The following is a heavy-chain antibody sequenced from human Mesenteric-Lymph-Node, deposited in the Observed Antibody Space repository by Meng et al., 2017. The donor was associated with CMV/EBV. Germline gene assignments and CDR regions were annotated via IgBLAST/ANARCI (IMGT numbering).Heavy chain of an antibody. CDR2: IDPNTGGT. J-gene: IGHJ4*02. D-gene: IGHD2-2*01. CDR1: GYTFTGYY. V-gene: IGHV1-2*02. CDR3: ARVPTSY. Sequence: ASAKVSCQASGYTFTGYYMHWVRQAPGQGLEWMGWIDPNTGGTNYAQKFQGRVTMTRDTSISTAYMDLSRLTSDDTAVYYCARVPTSYWGQGTLVTVSS.